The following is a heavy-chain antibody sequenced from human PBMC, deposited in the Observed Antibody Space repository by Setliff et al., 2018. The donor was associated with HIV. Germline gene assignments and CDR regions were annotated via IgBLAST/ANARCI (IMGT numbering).Heavy chain of an antibody. D-gene: IGHD3-10*01. Sequence: SETLSLTCAVSGYSISSGYYWGWIRQPPGKGLEWIGSIYHTGSTYYNPSLKSRVTISVDTSKNQFSLKLSSVTAADTAVYYCARLGDYGSGGWFDPWGQGTLVTVTS. V-gene: IGHV4-38-2*01. CDR1: GYSISSGYY. J-gene: IGHJ5*02. CDR2: IYHTGST. CDR3: ARLGDYGSGGWFDP.